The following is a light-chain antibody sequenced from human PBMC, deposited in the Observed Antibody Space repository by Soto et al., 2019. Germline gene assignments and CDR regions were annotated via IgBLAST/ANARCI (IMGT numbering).Light chain of an antibody. CDR1: QSVSSL. J-gene: IGKJ1*01. Sequence: DIQMTHSPSTLSGSTGDRVTIPCRAKQSVSSLMSWYQQKPGKPPKLLFYEACSLESVVPSRFSGSGSGTEFILTISIPQPDDFTSYCCQRYGSLWTFGQGTKVDIK. CDR2: EAC. CDR3: QRYGSLWT. V-gene: IGKV1-5*01.